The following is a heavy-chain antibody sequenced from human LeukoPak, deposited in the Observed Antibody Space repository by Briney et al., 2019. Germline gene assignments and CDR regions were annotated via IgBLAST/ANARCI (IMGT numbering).Heavy chain of an antibody. CDR2: INHSGST. Sequence: SETLPLTCAVYGGSFSGYYWSWIRQPPGKGLEWIGEINHSGSTNYNPSLKSRVTISVDTSNNQFSLKLSSVTAADTAVYYCARSSGDIAVARVFDIWGQGTMVTVSS. J-gene: IGHJ3*02. CDR3: ARSSGDIAVARVFDI. D-gene: IGHD6-19*01. CDR1: GGSFSGYY. V-gene: IGHV4-34*01.